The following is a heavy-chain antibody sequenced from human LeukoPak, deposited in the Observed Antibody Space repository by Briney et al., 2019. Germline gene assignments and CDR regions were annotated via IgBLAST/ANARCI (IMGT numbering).Heavy chain of an antibody. CDR3: ARDGLYDSSGYYPMDAFDI. CDR2: INWNGGST. V-gene: IGHV3-20*04. Sequence: GGSLRLSCAASGFTFDDYGMSWVRQAPGKGLEWVSGINWNGGSTGYTDSVKGRFTISSDNAKNSLYLQMDSLRAGDTALYYCARDGLYDSSGYYPMDAFDIWGQGTMVTVSS. J-gene: IGHJ3*02. CDR1: GFTFDDYG. D-gene: IGHD3-22*01.